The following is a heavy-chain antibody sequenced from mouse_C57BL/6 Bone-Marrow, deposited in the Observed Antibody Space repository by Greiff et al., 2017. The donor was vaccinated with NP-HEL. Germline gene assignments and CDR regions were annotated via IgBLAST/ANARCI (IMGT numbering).Heavy chain of an antibody. CDR1: GYTFTDHT. D-gene: IGHD1-1*01. J-gene: IGHJ4*01. CDR2: IYPRDGST. Sequence: QVQLQQSDAELVKPGASVKISCKVSGYTFTDHTIHWLKQRPEQGLEWIGYIYPRDGSTKYNEKFKGKATLTADKSSGTAYMQLNSLTSEDSAVDFCARPHYYGRGAMDYWGQGTSVTVSS. V-gene: IGHV1-78*01. CDR3: ARPHYYGRGAMDY.